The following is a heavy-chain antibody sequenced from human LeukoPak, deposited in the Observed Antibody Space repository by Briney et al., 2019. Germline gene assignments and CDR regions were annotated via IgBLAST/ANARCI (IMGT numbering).Heavy chain of an antibody. J-gene: IGHJ4*02. V-gene: IGHV3-30*04. D-gene: IGHD5-18*01. CDR1: GFTFSSYA. CDR2: ISYDGSNK. CDR3: ARIGYSYGYYRNFDY. Sequence: GRSLRLSCAASGFTFSSYAMHWVRQAPGKGLEWVAVISYDGSNKYYADSVKGRFTISRDNSKNTLYLQMNSLRAEDTAVYYCARIGYSYGYYRNFDYWGQGTLVSVSS.